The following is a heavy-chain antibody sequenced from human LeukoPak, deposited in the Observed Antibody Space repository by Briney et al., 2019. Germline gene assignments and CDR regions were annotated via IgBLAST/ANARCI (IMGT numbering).Heavy chain of an antibody. CDR3: ATPGEIGDTGNNWFDP. CDR1: GDSINTNHW. J-gene: IGHJ5*02. V-gene: IGHV4-4*02. Sequence: PSGTLSLTCAVSGDSINTNHWWSWVRQPPGKGLEWIGEVFHSGSTNYNPSLKSRVTISVDTSKNQFSLKLSSVTAADTAVYYCATPGEIGDTGNNWFDPWGQGALVTVSS. D-gene: IGHD3-10*01. CDR2: VFHSGST.